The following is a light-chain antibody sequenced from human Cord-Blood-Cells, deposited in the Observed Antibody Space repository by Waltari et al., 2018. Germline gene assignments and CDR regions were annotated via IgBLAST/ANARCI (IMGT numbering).Light chain of an antibody. CDR1: QSVSSSY. J-gene: IGKJ1*01. CDR3: QQYGSSWT. Sequence: EIVLTQSPGTLSLSTGERATLSCRASQSVSSSYLAWYQQKPGQAPRLRIYGAASRATGIPDRFSGSGYGTDFTLTISRLEPEDFAVYYCQQYGSSWTFGQGTKVEIK. CDR2: GAA. V-gene: IGKV3-20*01.